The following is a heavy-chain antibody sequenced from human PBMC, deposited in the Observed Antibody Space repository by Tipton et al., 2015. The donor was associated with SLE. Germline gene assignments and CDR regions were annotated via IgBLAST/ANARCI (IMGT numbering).Heavy chain of an antibody. CDR2: IYHSGST. CDR1: GYSISSGYY. J-gene: IGHJ4*02. D-gene: IGHD1-26*01. V-gene: IGHV4-38-2*01. CDR3: ARRRQSTGGSYYAYFDY. Sequence: QLVQSGPEVKPSETLSLTCAVSGYSISSGYYWGWIRQPPGKGLEWIGSIYHSGSTYYNPSLKSRVTISVDTSKNQFSLKLSSVTAADTAVYYCARRRQSTGGSYYAYFDYWGQGTLVTVSS.